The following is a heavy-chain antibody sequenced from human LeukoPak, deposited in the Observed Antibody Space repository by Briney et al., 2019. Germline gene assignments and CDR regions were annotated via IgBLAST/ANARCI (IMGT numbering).Heavy chain of an antibody. CDR3: ARISGWADY. V-gene: IGHV4-30-2*01. CDR1: GDSISSGGYY. D-gene: IGHD6-19*01. CDR2: IYHSGST. J-gene: IGHJ4*02. Sequence: SQTLSLTCTVSGDSISSGGYYWSWIRQPPEKGLEWIGYIYHSGSTNYNPSLESRVTISVDKSKNQFSLKLNFVTAADTAVYYCARISGWADYWGQGTLVTVSS.